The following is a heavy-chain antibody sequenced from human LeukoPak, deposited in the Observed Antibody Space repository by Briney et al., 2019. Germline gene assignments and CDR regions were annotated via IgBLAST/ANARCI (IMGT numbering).Heavy chain of an antibody. V-gene: IGHV1-69*13. Sequence: SVKVSCKASGGTFSSYAISWVRQAPGQGLEWMGGIIPIFGTANYAQKFQGRVTITADESTSTAYMELSSLRSEDTAVYYCARDEDSLYYYDSRVPPGYGMDVWGQGTTVTVSS. CDR1: GGTFSSYA. J-gene: IGHJ6*02. CDR2: IIPIFGTA. D-gene: IGHD3-22*01. CDR3: ARDEDSLYYYDSRVPPGYGMDV.